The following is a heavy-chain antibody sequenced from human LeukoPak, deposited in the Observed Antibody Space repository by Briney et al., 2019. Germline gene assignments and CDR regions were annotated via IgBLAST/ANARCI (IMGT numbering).Heavy chain of an antibody. J-gene: IGHJ1*01. D-gene: IGHD2-2*01. CDR3: ARDIPSRGYQLLYFQH. CDR2: IIPILGIA. Sequence: GASVKVSCKASGGTFSNYAISWVRQAPGQGLEWMGRIIPILGIANYARKFQGRVTITADKSTSTAYMELSSLRSEDTAVYYCARDIPSRGYQLLYFQHWGQGTLVTVSS. V-gene: IGHV1-69*04. CDR1: GGTFSNYA.